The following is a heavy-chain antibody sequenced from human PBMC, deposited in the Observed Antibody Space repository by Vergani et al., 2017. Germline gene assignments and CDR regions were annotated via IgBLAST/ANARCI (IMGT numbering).Heavy chain of an antibody. Sequence: QVQLVQSGAEVKKPGSSVKVSCKASGGPFSSYAISWVRQAPGQGLEWMGVIIPIFGTANYAQKFQGRVTITADESTSTTYMELSSLRSEDTAVYYCARERDDILTGYYDYWGQGTLVTVSS. J-gene: IGHJ4*02. CDR1: GGPFSSYA. D-gene: IGHD3-9*01. V-gene: IGHV1-69*01. CDR3: ARERDDILTGYYDY. CDR2: IIPIFGTA.